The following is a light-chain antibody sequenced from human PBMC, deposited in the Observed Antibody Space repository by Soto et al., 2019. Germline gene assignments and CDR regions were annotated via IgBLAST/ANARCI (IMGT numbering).Light chain of an antibody. CDR1: QSVSSSY. CDR3: QQYGSSPFT. CDR2: VAS. Sequence: EIVLTQSPGTLSLSPGERATLSCRASQSVSSSYLAWYQQKPGQAPRLLIYVASNRATGIPDRFSGSGSGTDFTLTISGLEPEDFAVYSCQQYGSSPFTFGGGSKVEIK. J-gene: IGKJ4*01. V-gene: IGKV3-20*01.